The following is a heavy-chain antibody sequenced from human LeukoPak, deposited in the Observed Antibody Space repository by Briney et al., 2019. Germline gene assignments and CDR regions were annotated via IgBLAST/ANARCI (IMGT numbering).Heavy chain of an antibody. V-gene: IGHV3-23*01. D-gene: IGHD1-26*01. CDR2: ISGSGGST. J-gene: IGHJ4*02. CDR3: AKDWSVIVGANLVLDY. Sequence: GGSLRLSCAASGFTFSSYAMSWVRQAPGKGLEWVSAISGSGGSTYYADSVKGRFTVSRDNSKNTLYLQMNSLRAEDTAVYYCAKDWSVIVGANLVLDYWGQGTLVTVSS. CDR1: GFTFSSYA.